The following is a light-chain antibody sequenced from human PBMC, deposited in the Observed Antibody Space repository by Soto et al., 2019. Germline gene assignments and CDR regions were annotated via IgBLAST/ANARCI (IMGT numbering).Light chain of an antibody. CDR3: QQYGSSPLFT. CDR2: GAS. J-gene: IGKJ3*01. V-gene: IGKV3-20*01. CDR1: QSVSSSY. Sequence: EIVLTQSPGTLSLSPGERATLSCRASQSVSSSYLAWYQQKPGQAPRLLIYGASSRATGIPDRFSGSGAGTDFTLTISRLEPEDFAVDYCQQYGSSPLFTFGPGNKVDIK.